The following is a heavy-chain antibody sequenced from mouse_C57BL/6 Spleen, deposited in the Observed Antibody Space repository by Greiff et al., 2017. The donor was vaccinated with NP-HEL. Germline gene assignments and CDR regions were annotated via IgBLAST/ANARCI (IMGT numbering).Heavy chain of an antibody. CDR1: GFNIKDDY. CDR3: TRSKGEYYAMDY. CDR2: IDPENGDT. J-gene: IGHJ4*01. V-gene: IGHV14-4*01. D-gene: IGHD1-3*01. Sequence: VQLQQSGAELVRPGASVKLSCTASGFNIKDDYMHWVKQRPEQGLEWIGWIDPENGDTEYASKFQGKATITADTSSNTAYLQLSSLTSEDTAVYYCTRSKGEYYAMDYWGQGTSVTVSS.